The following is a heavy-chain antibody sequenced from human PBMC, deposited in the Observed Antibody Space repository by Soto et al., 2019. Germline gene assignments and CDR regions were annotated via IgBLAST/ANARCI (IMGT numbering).Heavy chain of an antibody. D-gene: IGHD2-8*02. CDR3: ARDKITGLFDY. Sequence: SETLSLTCAVYGGSFSGYYWTWIRQPPGTGLEWIGEINHSGSTNYNPSLKSRVTISVDTSKNQFSLKLTSVTAADTAVYYCARDKITGLFDYWVPETLLVTVSS. J-gene: IGHJ4*03. CDR2: INHSGST. V-gene: IGHV4-34*01. CDR1: GGSFSGYY.